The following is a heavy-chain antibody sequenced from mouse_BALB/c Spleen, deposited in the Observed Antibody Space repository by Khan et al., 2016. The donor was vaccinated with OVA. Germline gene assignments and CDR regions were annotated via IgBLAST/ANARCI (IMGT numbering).Heavy chain of an antibody. J-gene: IGHJ4*01. CDR3: ARGGYNPAMDD. Sequence: QVQLQQSGAELMKPGASVTLSCKATGYTFSMYWIEWVKQWPGHGLEWLGDILPGSGTTNNNEKFKGRATFTADTSSNTAYLQLSRLTSEDSAIYYCARGGYNPAMDDWGEGTSVTVSS. CDR2: ILPGSGTT. D-gene: IGHD1-3*01. CDR1: GYTFSMYW. V-gene: IGHV1-9*01.